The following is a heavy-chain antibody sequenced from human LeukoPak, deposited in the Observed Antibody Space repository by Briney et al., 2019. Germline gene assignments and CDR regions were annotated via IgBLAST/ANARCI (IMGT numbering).Heavy chain of an antibody. D-gene: IGHD7-27*01. V-gene: IGHV3-74*03. J-gene: IGHJ2*01. CDR1: GFIFSNYW. CDR3: AREAVGTGDWYFDL. Sequence: GGSLRLSCAVSGFIFSNYWMHWVRQNPGKGLVWVSRMDSSGSSITYADSVRGRFTISRDNAKNTLYLQMNSLRVEDTAVYYCAREAVGTGDWYFDLRGRGTVVIVS. CDR2: MDSSGSSI.